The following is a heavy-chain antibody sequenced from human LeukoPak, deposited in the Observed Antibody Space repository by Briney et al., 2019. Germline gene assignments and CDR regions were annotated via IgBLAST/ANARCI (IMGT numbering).Heavy chain of an antibody. D-gene: IGHD3-10*01. Sequence: GRSLRLSCAASGFTFSSCAMHWVRQAPGKGLEWVAVISYDGSQKFYEDSVKGRFTISRDNAKNTLYLQMNSLRVDDTAVYYCARGTVLLWFGVDYWSQGTLVTVSS. CDR3: ARGTVLLWFGVDY. V-gene: IGHV3-30-3*01. J-gene: IGHJ4*02. CDR2: ISYDGSQK. CDR1: GFTFSSCA.